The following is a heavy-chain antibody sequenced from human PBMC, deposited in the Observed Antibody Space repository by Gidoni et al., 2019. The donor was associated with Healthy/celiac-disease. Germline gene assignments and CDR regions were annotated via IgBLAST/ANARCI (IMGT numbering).Heavy chain of an antibody. Sequence: QLQLQESGPGLVKPSETLSLTCTVSGGSISSSSYYWGWIRQPPGKGLEWIGSIYYSGSTYYNPSLKSRVTISVDTSKNQFSLKLSSVTAADTAVYYCASLRGSYVWYFDLWGRGTLVTVSS. V-gene: IGHV4-39*01. D-gene: IGHD1-26*01. J-gene: IGHJ2*01. CDR3: ASLRGSYVWYFDL. CDR2: IYYSGST. CDR1: GGSISSSSYY.